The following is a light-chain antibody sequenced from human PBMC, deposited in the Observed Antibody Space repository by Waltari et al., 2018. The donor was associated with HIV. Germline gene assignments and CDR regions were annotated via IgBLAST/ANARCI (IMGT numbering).Light chain of an antibody. CDR1: RIVLHHSDIQNS. Sequence: VMTQSPDSLAVSLGKTVSITCKSSRIVLHHSDIQNSLVWFQPKPGQAPRVLISWASTRAVMVPSSIPALGVPERFSGSGSGTNFSLTISGLQEDDVAIYYCQQYFSLPPTFGGGTRVERK. CDR2: WAS. V-gene: IGKV4-1*01. J-gene: IGKJ4*01. CDR3: QQYFSLPPT.